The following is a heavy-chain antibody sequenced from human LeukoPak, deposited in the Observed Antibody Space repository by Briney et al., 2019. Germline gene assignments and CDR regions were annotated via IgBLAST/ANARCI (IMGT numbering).Heavy chain of an antibody. D-gene: IGHD3/OR15-3a*01. CDR1: GYSFTTFH. Sequence: ASVKVSCKAAGYSFTTFHINWVRQAPGQEPEWMGWVNPDTGNTGFAQKFQGRVTITQNSSVTTVYMELSSLTSEDTAVYYCARRGLVAGIYDLVYGFDIWGQGTMVTVSS. CDR3: ARRGLVAGIYDLVYGFDI. J-gene: IGHJ3*02. V-gene: IGHV1-8*03. CDR2: VNPDTGNT.